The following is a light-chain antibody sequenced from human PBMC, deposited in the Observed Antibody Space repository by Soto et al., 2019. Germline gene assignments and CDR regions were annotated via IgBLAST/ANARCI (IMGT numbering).Light chain of an antibody. V-gene: IGLV3-1*01. CDR3: QAWDSSTV. CDR2: QDG. J-gene: IGLJ1*01. CDR1: KLGDKY. Sequence: SYELTQPPSVSVPPGQTASITCSGDKLGDKYACWYQQKPGQSPVLVIYQDGKRPSGIPERFSGSNSGNTATLTISGTQAMDEADYYCQAWDSSTVFGTGTKLTVL.